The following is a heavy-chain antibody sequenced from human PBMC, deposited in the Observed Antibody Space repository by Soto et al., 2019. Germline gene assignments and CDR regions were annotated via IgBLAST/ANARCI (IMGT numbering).Heavy chain of an antibody. J-gene: IGHJ4*02. V-gene: IGHV3-74*01. CDR1: GFSFSNYW. CDR3: AKREGNTYGLFH. D-gene: IGHD5-18*01. Sequence: EVQLVESGGGLVQPGGSLRLSCAASGFSFSNYWIHWVRQAPGKGLVWVSRIKTDGSSTDYAASVKGRFTISRDIAKNTLYLQMNSRTAEDTAVYYCAKREGNTYGLFHWGQGTLVTVSS. CDR2: IKTDGSST.